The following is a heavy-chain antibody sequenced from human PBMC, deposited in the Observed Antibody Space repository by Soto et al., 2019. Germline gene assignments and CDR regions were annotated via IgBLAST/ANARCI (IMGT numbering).Heavy chain of an antibody. D-gene: IGHD3-10*01. CDR1: GGTFSSYT. J-gene: IGHJ6*02. CDR3: ARVRVRGVISGDDGYYYYGMDV. Sequence: QVQLVQSGAEVKKPGSSVKVSCKASGGTFSSYTISWVRQAPGQGLEWMGRIIPILGIANYAQKFQGRVTITADKSTSTASMELSSLRSEDTAVYYCARVRVRGVISGDDGYYYYGMDVWGQGTTVTVSS. CDR2: IIPILGIA. V-gene: IGHV1-69*02.